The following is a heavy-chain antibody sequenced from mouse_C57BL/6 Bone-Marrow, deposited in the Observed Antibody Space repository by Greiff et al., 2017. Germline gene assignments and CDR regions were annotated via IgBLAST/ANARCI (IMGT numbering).Heavy chain of an antibody. J-gene: IGHJ3*01. D-gene: IGHD2-3*01. CDR1: GFTFSSYT. CDR2: ISGGGGNT. Sequence: EVQLVESGGGLVKPGGSLKLSCAASGFTFSSYTMSWVRQTPEKRLEWVATISGGGGNTYYPDSVKGRFTISRDNAKNTLYLPMSSLRSEDTALYYCARHPYDGYPAWFAYWGQGTLVTVSA. V-gene: IGHV5-9*01. CDR3: ARHPYDGYPAWFAY.